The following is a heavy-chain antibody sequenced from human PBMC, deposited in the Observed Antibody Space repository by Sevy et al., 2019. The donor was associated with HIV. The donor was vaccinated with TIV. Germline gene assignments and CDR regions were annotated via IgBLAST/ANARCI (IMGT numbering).Heavy chain of an antibody. Sequence: GGYLRLSCAASGFAFRTYAFHWVRQAPGRGLEWVGLISSNGDNAFYANSVRGRFTISRDNSMNTLYLELNNLTPDDTAVYYCARGPERELTSFLSHWGHGTLVTVSS. V-gene: IGHV3-30-3*01. CDR3: ARGPERELTSFLSH. J-gene: IGHJ4*01. CDR1: GFAFRTYA. D-gene: IGHD3-9*01. CDR2: ISSNGDNA.